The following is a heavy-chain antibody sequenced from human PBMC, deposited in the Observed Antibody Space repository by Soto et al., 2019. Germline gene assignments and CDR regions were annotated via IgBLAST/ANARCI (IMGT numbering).Heavy chain of an antibody. D-gene: IGHD2-2*01. J-gene: IGHJ4*02. CDR3: AREQDIVVVPAAGYFDY. V-gene: IGHV3-48*02. CDR2: ISSSSSTI. CDR1: GFTFSSYS. Sequence: EVQLVESGGGLVQPGGSLRLSCAASGFTFSSYSMNWVRQAPGKGLEWVSYISSSSSTIYYADSVKGRFTISRDNAKNSLYLQMNSLRDEDTAVYYWAREQDIVVVPAAGYFDYWGQGTLVTVSS.